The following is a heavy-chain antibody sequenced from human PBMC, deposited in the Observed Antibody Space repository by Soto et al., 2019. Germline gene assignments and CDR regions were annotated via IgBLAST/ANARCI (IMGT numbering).Heavy chain of an antibody. CDR1: GYNFTSYW. Sequence: GESLKISCKGSGYNFTSYWIGWVRQMPGKGLEWMGIIYPGDSDTRYSPSFQGQVTISADKSISTAFLQWSSLKASDTAMFYCARTYCYDSSDYYPFDFWGQGTLVTVSS. CDR2: IYPGDSDT. D-gene: IGHD3-22*01. CDR3: ARTYCYDSSDYYPFDF. J-gene: IGHJ4*02. V-gene: IGHV5-51*01.